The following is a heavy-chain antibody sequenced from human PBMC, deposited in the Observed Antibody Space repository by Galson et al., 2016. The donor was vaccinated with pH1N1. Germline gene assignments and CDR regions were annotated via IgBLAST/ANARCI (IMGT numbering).Heavy chain of an antibody. CDR2: MNPNSGNT. J-gene: IGHJ4*02. Sequence: SVKVSCKASRNTFTSHDINWVRQATGQGLEWMGWMNPNSGNTGYAQKFQGKVTFTRNTSIITAYMELSSLPAADTAIYYCARHQSEVGGIPFAFDSWGQGTLVTVSS. CDR3: ARHQSEVGGIPFAFDS. D-gene: IGHD1-26*01. CDR1: RNTFTSHD. V-gene: IGHV1-8*03.